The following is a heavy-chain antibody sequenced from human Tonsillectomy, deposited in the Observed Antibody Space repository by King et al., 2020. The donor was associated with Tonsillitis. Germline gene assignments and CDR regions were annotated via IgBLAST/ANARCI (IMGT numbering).Heavy chain of an antibody. J-gene: IGHJ4*02. D-gene: IGHD3-3*01. CDR1: GFTFSRYA. Sequence: HVQLVESGGGVVQPGRSLRLSCAASGFTFSRYAMHWVRQAPGKGLEWVAVMSYDGSKKYYADSVKGRFTISRDNSNNTLYLQMNSLGAEDTAVYYCAKGVDFWSGYPPPQFDYWGQGTLVTVSS. CDR3: AKGVDFWSGYPPPQFDY. V-gene: IGHV3-30*18. CDR2: MSYDGSKK.